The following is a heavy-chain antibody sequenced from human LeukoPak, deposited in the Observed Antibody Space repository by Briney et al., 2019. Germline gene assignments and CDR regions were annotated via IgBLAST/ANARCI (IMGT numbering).Heavy chain of an antibody. J-gene: IGHJ4*02. CDR1: GGSISSSSYY. CDR2: IYYSGST. CDR3: ARPGYSYGYSNYFDY. Sequence: SETLSLTCTVSGGSISSSSYYWGWIRQPPGKGLEWIGCIYYSGSTYYNPSLKSRVTISVDTSKNQFSLKLSSVTAADTAVYYCARPGYSYGYSNYFDYWGQGTLVTVSS. V-gene: IGHV4-39*01. D-gene: IGHD5-18*01.